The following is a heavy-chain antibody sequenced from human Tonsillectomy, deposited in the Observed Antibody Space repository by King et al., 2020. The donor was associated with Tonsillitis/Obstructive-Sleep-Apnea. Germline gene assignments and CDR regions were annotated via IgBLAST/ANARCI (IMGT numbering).Heavy chain of an antibody. J-gene: IGHJ4*02. CDR3: ARDNPPYCSGGSCYSGEIGY. Sequence: VQLQESGPGLVKPSQTLSLTCTVSGGSISSGGYYWSWIRQHPGKGLEWIGYIYYSGSTYYNPSLKSRVTISVDTSKNQFSLKLSSVTAADTAVYYCARDNPPYCSGGSCYSGEIGYWGQGTLVTVSS. CDR1: GGSISSGGYY. D-gene: IGHD2-15*01. V-gene: IGHV4-31*03. CDR2: IYYSGST.